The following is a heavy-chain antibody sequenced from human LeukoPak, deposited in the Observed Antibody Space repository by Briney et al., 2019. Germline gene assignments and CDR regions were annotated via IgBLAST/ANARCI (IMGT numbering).Heavy chain of an antibody. J-gene: IGHJ4*02. Sequence: SETLSLTCTVSDSIKNYFWTWIRQSPGKGLEWIGYVFYSGSTGYNPSLRRRLTMSVDTSKSQFSLNLKSVTAADTAVYYCARGTRRYYDGSGYYYGEFDYWGQGILVTVSS. V-gene: IGHV4-59*01. CDR2: VFYSGST. CDR3: ARGTRRYYDGSGYYYGEFDY. D-gene: IGHD3-22*01. CDR1: DSIKNYF.